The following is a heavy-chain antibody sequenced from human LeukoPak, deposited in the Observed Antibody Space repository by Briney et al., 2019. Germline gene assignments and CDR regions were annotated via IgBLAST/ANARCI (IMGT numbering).Heavy chain of an antibody. CDR2: INPSGGST. V-gene: IGHV1-46*01. Sequence: GASVKVSCKASGYTFTSYYMHWVRQAPGQGLEWMGIINPSGGSTSYAQKFQGRVTMTRDMSTSTVYMELSSLRSEDTAVYYCARSQTVSRRGTTVVTPGYWGQGTLVTVSS. D-gene: IGHD4-23*01. CDR1: GYTFTSYY. CDR3: ARSQTVSRRGTTVVTPGY. J-gene: IGHJ4*02.